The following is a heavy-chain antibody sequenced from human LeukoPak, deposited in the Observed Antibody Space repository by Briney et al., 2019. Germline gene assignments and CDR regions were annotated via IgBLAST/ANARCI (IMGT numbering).Heavy chain of an antibody. CDR2: ISYDGSNK. Sequence: GGSLRLSCAASGFTFSSYAMHWVRQAPGKGLEWVAVISYDGSNKYYADSVKGRFTISRDNSKNTLYLQMNSLRAEDTAVYYCATNRVAVGDYWGQGTLVTVSS. CDR1: GFTFSSYA. J-gene: IGHJ4*02. D-gene: IGHD6-19*01. V-gene: IGHV3-30-3*01. CDR3: ATNRVAVGDY.